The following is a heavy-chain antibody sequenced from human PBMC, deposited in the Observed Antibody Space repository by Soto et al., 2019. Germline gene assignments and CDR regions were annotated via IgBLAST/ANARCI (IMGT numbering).Heavy chain of an antibody. Sequence: QVQLVQSGAEVKKPGSSVKVSCKASGGTFSSYTISWVRQAPGQGLEWMGRIIPILGIANYAQKFQGRVTITADKSTSTAYMELSSLRSEDTAVYYCASGYCSSTCCYRYYGMDVWGQGTTVTVSS. J-gene: IGHJ6*02. V-gene: IGHV1-69*02. D-gene: IGHD2-2*03. CDR1: GGTFSSYT. CDR3: ASGYCSSTCCYRYYGMDV. CDR2: IIPILGIA.